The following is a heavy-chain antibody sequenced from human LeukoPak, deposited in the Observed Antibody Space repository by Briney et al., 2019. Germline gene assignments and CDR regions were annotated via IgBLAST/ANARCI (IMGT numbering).Heavy chain of an antibody. Sequence: GGSLRLSCAASGFTFSSYWMSWVRQAPGKGLEWVANIKQDGSEKYYVDSVKGRFTISRDNAKNSLYLQMNSLRAEDTAVYYCARGQPGVAAAGNLDYWGQGTLVTVSS. D-gene: IGHD6-13*01. CDR3: ARGQPGVAAAGNLDY. CDR2: IKQDGSEK. CDR1: GFTFSSYW. V-gene: IGHV3-7*01. J-gene: IGHJ4*02.